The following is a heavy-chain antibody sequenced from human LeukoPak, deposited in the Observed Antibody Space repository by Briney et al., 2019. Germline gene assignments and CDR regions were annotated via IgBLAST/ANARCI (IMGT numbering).Heavy chain of an antibody. CDR2: IKQDGSEK. D-gene: IGHD5-18*01. V-gene: IGHV3-7*01. CDR3: ARSAAMVTGRFDY. CDR1: GFTISSYW. Sequence: GGSLRLSCAASGFTISSYWMSWVRQAPGKGLEWVANIKQDGSEKYYVDSVKGRFTISRDNAKNSLYLQMNSLRAEDTAVYYCARSAAMVTGRFDYWGQGTLVTVSS. J-gene: IGHJ4*02.